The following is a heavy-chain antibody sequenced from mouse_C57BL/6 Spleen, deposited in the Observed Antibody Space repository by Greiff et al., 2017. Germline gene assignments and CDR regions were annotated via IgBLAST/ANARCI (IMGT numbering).Heavy chain of an antibody. V-gene: IGHV5-17*01. CDR2: ISSGSSTI. CDR3: AITTDYYAMDY. CDR1: GFTFSDYG. J-gene: IGHJ4*01. D-gene: IGHD1-1*01. Sequence: EVQLVESGGGLVKPGGSLQLSCAASGFTFSDYGMHWVRQAPEKGLEWVAYISSGSSTIYYADTVKGRFTISRDNAKNTLFLQMTSLRSEDTAMYYCAITTDYYAMDYWGQGTSVTVSS.